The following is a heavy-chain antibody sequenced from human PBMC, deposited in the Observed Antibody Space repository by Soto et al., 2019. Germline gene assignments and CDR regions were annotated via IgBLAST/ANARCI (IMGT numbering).Heavy chain of an antibody. Sequence: EVQLLESGGGLVQPGGSLRLSCAASGFTFSSYAMSWVRQAPGKGLEWVSAISGSGGSTYYADSVKGRLTISRDNSKTTLLLQMNSLTAEDTSVYYCAGKKQNRRTKSFQHWGQGTLVTVSS. V-gene: IGHV3-23*01. CDR3: AGKKQNRRTKSFQH. CDR1: GFTFSSYA. J-gene: IGHJ1*01. CDR2: ISGSGGST.